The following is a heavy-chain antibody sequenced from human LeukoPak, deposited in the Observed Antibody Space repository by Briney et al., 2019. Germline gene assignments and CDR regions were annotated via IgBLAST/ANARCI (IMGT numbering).Heavy chain of an antibody. Sequence: PSETLSLTCTVSGGSIRSSYYYCGWIRQPPGGGREWIGSNYDRGSTYYNPSLKSRVTISVDTSKKQLTRKLNSVTAADTAVYYCARHYGPGGEGTLVTVS. D-gene: IGHD3-10*01. CDR1: GGSIRSSYYY. J-gene: IGHJ1*01. V-gene: IGHV4-39*01. CDR2: NYDRGST. CDR3: ARHYGP.